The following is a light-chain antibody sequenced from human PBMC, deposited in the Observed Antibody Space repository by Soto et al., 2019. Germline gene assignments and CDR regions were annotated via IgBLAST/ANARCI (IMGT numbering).Light chain of an antibody. Sequence: QSALTQPASVSGSPGQSITISCTGTSSDVGAYDFVSWYQHSPGKAPKLVTFDVTHRPPGISDRFSGSKSANTASLTISGLQAADEAFYYCSSYTNINTRACVFGTGTKVTVL. CDR2: DVT. CDR3: SSYTNINTRACV. V-gene: IGLV2-14*01. CDR1: SSDVGAYDF. J-gene: IGLJ1*01.